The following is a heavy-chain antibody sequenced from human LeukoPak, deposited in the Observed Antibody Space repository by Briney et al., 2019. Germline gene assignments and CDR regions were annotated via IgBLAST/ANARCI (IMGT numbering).Heavy chain of an antibody. V-gene: IGHV1-69*06. CDR3: ARTFYDSSGYAYYYYYYMDV. J-gene: IGHJ6*03. Sequence: ASVKVSFKASVGTFSSYAISWVRQPPGQGLEWMGVIIPIFGTANYAQKYQGRGTITADKSTSTAYMELSSLRSEDTAVYYCARTFYDSSGYAYYYYYYMDVWGKGTTVTVSS. CDR1: VGTFSSYA. D-gene: IGHD3-22*01. CDR2: IIPIFGTA.